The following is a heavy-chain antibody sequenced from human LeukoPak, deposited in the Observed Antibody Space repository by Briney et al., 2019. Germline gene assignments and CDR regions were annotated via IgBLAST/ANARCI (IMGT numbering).Heavy chain of an antibody. CDR2: IYYSGST. CDR3: ARDGVVAATDDAFDI. Sequence: SATLSLTCTVSGGSISSYYWSWIRQPPGKGLEWIGYIYYSGSTNYNPSLKSRVTISVDTTKNQFSLKLSSVTAADTAVYYCARDGVVAATDDAFDIWGQGTMVTVSS. V-gene: IGHV4-59*01. CDR1: GGSISSYY. J-gene: IGHJ3*02. D-gene: IGHD2-15*01.